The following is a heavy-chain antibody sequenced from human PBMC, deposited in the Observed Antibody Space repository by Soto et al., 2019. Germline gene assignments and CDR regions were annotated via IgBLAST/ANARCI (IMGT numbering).Heavy chain of an antibody. V-gene: IGHV3-23*01. CDR2: ISGSGGST. J-gene: IGHJ5*02. CDR3: AKGKRYQLPYNWFDP. Sequence: VGSLRLSCAASGFTFSSYAMSWVRQAPGKGLEWVSAISGSGGSTYYADSVKGRFTISRDNSKNTLYLQMNSLRAEDTAVYYCAKGKRYQLPYNWFDPWGQGTLVTVSS. D-gene: IGHD2-2*01. CDR1: GFTFSSYA.